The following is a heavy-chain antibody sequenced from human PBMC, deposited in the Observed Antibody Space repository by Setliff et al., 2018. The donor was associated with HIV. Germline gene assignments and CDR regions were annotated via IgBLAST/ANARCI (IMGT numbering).Heavy chain of an antibody. CDR3: ARDRGIAVAGDSFDY. CDR1: GYTFTSYG. Sequence: GASVKVSCKASGYTFTSYGISWVRQAPGQGLEWMGWTSACNGNTNYAQKLQGRVTMTTDTSTSTAYMELRSLRSDDTAVYYCARDRGIAVAGDSFDYWGQGTLVTVSS. CDR2: TSACNGNT. J-gene: IGHJ4*02. V-gene: IGHV1-18*01. D-gene: IGHD6-19*01.